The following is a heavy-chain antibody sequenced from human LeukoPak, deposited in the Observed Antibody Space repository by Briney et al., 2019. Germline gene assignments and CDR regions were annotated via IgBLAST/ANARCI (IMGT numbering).Heavy chain of an antibody. CDR3: ARDSSTVGNDY. Sequence: PGGSLRLSCAASGFTFSSYWMSWVRQAPGKGLEWVANIKQDGSEKYYVDSVKGRFTISRDNDKDSLYLQMNSLRAEDTAVYYCARDSSTVGNDYWGQGTLVTVSS. CDR1: GFTFSSYW. D-gene: IGHD1-26*01. V-gene: IGHV3-7*01. CDR2: IKQDGSEK. J-gene: IGHJ4*02.